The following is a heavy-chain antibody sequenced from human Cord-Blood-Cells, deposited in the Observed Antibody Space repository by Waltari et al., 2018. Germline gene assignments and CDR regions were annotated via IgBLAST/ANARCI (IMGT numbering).Heavy chain of an antibody. CDR3: ARRGAARPFDY. Sequence: QLQLQESGPGLVKPSETLSLTCTVSGGSISSSSYYWGWIRQPPGKGLEWIGSIYYSGSTYYNPSLKSRVTISVDMSKNQFSLKLSSVTAADTAVYYCARRGAARPFDYWGQGTLVTVSS. CDR2: IYYSGST. V-gene: IGHV4-39*01. D-gene: IGHD6-6*01. CDR1: GGSISSSSYY. J-gene: IGHJ4*02.